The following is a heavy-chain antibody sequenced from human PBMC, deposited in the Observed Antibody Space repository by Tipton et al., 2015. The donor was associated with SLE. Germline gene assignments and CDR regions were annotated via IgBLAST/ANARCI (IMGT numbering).Heavy chain of an antibody. D-gene: IGHD2-15*01. CDR3: ARVVAVGATHYYDVDV. CDR2: IYYSGST. CDR1: GFSITSGYY. V-gene: IGHV4-38-2*02. Sequence: TLSLTCTVSGFSITSGYYWGWIRQPPGKGLEWIGHIYYSGSTYYYPSLKSRITISVDTSKNQFSLEVRSVTAADTAVYYCARVVAVGATHYYDVDVWGQGP. J-gene: IGHJ6*02.